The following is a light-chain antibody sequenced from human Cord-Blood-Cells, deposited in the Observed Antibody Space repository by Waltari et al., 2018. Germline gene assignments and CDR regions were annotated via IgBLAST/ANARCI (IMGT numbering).Light chain of an antibody. J-gene: IGKJ1*01. CDR3: QRYSSSLWT. CDR2: GAS. V-gene: IGKV3-20*01. Sequence: EIVLTQSPGTLSLSPGERATLPCRASQSVSSRYLAWYQQKPGQAPRLLISGASRRATGIPEIFSGSGSETYFTLTISRLAPEDFAVYYCQRYSSSLWTFGQGTKLEIK. CDR1: QSVSSRY.